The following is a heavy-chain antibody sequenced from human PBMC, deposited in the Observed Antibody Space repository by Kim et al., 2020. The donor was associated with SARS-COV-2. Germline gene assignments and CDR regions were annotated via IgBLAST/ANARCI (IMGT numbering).Heavy chain of an antibody. CDR1: GGTFSSYA. Sequence: SVKVSCKASGGTFSSYAISWVRQAPGQGLEWMGGIIPIFGTANYAQKFQGRVTITADESTSTAYMELSSLRSEDTAVYYCADTARSEGAFDIWGQGTMVTVSS. J-gene: IGHJ3*02. V-gene: IGHV1-69*13. CDR2: IIPIFGTA. D-gene: IGHD5-18*01. CDR3: ADTARSEGAFDI.